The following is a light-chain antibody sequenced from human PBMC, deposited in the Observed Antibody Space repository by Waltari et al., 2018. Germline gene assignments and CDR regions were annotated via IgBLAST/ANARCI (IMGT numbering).Light chain of an antibody. Sequence: QSALTQPASVSGSPGQSITISCTGTRSAVGFYHYVSWYQQPPGKAPKLMIYDVSERPSGVSNRFSGSKSGNTASLTISGLQAEDEADYYCNSYAGSSSWVFGGGTKLTVL. V-gene: IGLV2-14*01. CDR3: NSYAGSSSWV. CDR2: DVS. CDR1: RSAVGFYHY. J-gene: IGLJ3*02.